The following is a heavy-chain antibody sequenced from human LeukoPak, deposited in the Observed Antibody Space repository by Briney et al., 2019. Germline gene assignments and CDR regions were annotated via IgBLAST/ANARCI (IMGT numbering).Heavy chain of an antibody. Sequence: ASVKVSCKASGYTFTGYYMHWARQAPGQGLEWMGWMNPNSGNTGYAQKFQGRVTMTRNTSISTAYMELSSLRSEDTAVYYCARVPRTDSNYDFWSGYLRGDYYYYYGMDVWGQGTTVTVSS. D-gene: IGHD3-3*01. CDR2: MNPNSGNT. CDR1: GYTFTGYY. V-gene: IGHV1-8*02. CDR3: ARVPRTDSNYDFWSGYLRGDYYYYYGMDV. J-gene: IGHJ6*02.